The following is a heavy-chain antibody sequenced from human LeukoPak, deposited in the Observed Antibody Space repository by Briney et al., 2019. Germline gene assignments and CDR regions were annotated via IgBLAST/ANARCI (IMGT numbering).Heavy chain of an antibody. CDR2: IYHSGST. CDR3: ARADYSSTWSHDYYYMDV. V-gene: IGHV4-39*07. J-gene: IGHJ6*03. CDR1: GVSISSRSYY. D-gene: IGHD6-13*01. Sequence: SETLSLTCTVSGVSISSRSYYWGWIRQPPGKGLEWIGSIYHSGSTYYNPSLKSRVTISVDTSKNQFSLKLSSVTAADTAVYYCARADYSSTWSHDYYYMDVWGKGTTVTVSS.